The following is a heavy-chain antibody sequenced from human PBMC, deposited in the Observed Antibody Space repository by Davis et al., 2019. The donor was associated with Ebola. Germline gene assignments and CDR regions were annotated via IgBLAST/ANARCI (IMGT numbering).Heavy chain of an antibody. D-gene: IGHD1-1*01. V-gene: IGHV3-23*01. CDR1: GFSFSRTD. CDR3: GGDPNWESGS. Sequence: GESLKISCAASGFSFSRTDMNWFRQAPGRGPEWVSNINGGGDTNYADSVKGRFTISRDNSKNTLYLQMDSLRIEDTAQYYCGGDPNWESGSWGQGALVSVSS. CDR2: INGGGDT. J-gene: IGHJ5*02.